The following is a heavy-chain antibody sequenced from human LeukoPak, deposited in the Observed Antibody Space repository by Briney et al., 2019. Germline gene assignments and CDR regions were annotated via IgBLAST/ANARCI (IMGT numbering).Heavy chain of an antibody. CDR3: AKRYCKSATCRSDMDA. J-gene: IGHJ6*02. V-gene: IGHV3-30*02. Sequence: PGGSPRLSCAASGFTFSKYGMHWVRQAPGRGLEWVALIQSDGSNTYSADSVKGRFTISRDNPRNTLHLQMNRLRPEDTAVYYCAKRYCKSATCRSDMDAWGQGTTVTVSS. CDR2: IQSDGSNT. CDR1: GFTFSKYG. D-gene: IGHD2-15*01.